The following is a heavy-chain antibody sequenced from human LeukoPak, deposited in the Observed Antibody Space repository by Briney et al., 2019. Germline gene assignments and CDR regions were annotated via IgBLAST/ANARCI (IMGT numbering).Heavy chain of an antibody. CDR1: GFTFSSYE. CDR3: AKAPVTSCRGAYCYPFDS. V-gene: IGHV3-23*01. J-gene: IGHJ4*02. D-gene: IGHD2-21*01. CDR2: TSSSDAGT. Sequence: GGSLRLSCAASGFTFSSYEMNWVRQAPGKGLEWVAATSSSDAGTYHADSVRDRFTISRDNSKNTLYLQMNSLRAEDAAVYFCAKAPVTSCRGAYCYPFDSWGQGTLVTVSS.